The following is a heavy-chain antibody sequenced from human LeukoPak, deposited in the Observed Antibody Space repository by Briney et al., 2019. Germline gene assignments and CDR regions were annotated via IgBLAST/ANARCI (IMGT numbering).Heavy chain of an antibody. CDR3: ARDLDIVVVPTATRGGY. V-gene: IGHV1-8*01. CDR1: GYTFTSYD. J-gene: IGHJ4*02. D-gene: IGHD2-2*03. CDR2: MNPNSGNT. Sequence: ASVKVSCKASGYTFTSYDINWVRQATGQGLEWMGWMNPNSGNTSYAQKFQGRVTMTRDTSTSTVYMELSSLRSEDTAVYYCARDLDIVVVPTATRGGYWGQGTLVTVSS.